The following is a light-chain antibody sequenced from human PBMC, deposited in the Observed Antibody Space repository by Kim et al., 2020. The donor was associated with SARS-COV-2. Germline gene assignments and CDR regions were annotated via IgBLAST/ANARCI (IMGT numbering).Light chain of an antibody. CDR1: NIGSKH. Sequence: SVALGQTASITRGGDNIGSKHVHWYQQKAGQAPVLVIYRDSSRPAEIPERFSGSNSGNTATLTVSRAQAGDEADYYCQVWDNNTWVFGAGTQLTVL. J-gene: IGLJ3*02. CDR3: QVWDNNTWV. V-gene: IGLV3-9*01. CDR2: RDS.